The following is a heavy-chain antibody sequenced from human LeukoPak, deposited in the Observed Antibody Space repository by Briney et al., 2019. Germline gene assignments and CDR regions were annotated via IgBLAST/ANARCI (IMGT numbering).Heavy chain of an antibody. CDR3: ARAFIVVVPAAIVLFDY. D-gene: IGHD2-2*01. Sequence: ASVKVSCKASGYTFTGYYMHWVRQAPGQGLEWMGRINPNSGSTNYAQKFQGRVTITRDTSISTDYMELSRLRPNNTAVYDCARAFIVVVPAAIVLFDYWGQGTLVTVSS. V-gene: IGHV1-2*06. CDR2: INPNSGST. CDR1: GYTFTGYY. J-gene: IGHJ4*02.